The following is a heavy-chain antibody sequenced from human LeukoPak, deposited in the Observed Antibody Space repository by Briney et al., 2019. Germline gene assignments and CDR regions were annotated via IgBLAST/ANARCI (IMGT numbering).Heavy chain of an antibody. Sequence: SETLSLTCSVSGDSVNSSDYYWGWIRQPPGKGLEWIGSIYYNGNTYNNPSLKSRVTVSVDTSNNHFSLRLTSVTAADTAVYYCARDQKGGYYDSSGSLWWFDPWGQGTLVTVSS. CDR3: ARDQKGGYYDSSGSLWWFDP. V-gene: IGHV4-39*07. CDR2: IYYNGNT. J-gene: IGHJ5*02. D-gene: IGHD3-22*01. CDR1: GDSVNSSDYY.